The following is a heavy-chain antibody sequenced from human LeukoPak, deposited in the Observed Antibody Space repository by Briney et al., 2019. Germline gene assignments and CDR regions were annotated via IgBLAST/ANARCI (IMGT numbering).Heavy chain of an antibody. CDR1: GFTFSSYS. Sequence: GGSLRLSCAASGFTFSSYSMNWVRQAPGKGLEWVSSISSSSSYIYYADSVKGRFTISRDNAKNSLYLQMNSLRAEDTALYYCAKGFGSGWTGVFDYWGQGTLVTVSS. D-gene: IGHD6-19*01. V-gene: IGHV3-21*04. J-gene: IGHJ4*02. CDR2: ISSSSSYI. CDR3: AKGFGSGWTGVFDY.